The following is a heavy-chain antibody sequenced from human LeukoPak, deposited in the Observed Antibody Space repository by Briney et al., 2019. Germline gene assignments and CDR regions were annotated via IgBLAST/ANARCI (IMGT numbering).Heavy chain of an antibody. D-gene: IGHD4-17*01. J-gene: IGHJ6*02. Sequence: SEPLSLTCTVSGGSISHFYWSWIRQSPGKGLEWIGYIYYSGTTNYNPSLKSRVTISVDTSRNQFSLQLRSVTAADTAVYYCAREDPQTTVPEGMDVWGQGTTVIVSS. CDR2: IYYSGTT. V-gene: IGHV4-59*01. CDR3: AREDPQTTVPEGMDV. CDR1: GGSISHFY.